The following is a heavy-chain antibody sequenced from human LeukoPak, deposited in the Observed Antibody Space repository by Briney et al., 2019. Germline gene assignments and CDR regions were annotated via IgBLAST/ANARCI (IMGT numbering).Heavy chain of an antibody. CDR3: ARDATHGGSRTLDY. Sequence: GGSLRLSCAASGFTFSSYSMNWVRQAPGKGLEWVSSISSSSSYMYYADSVKGRFTISRDNAKNSLYLQMNSLRAEDTAVYYCARDATHGGSRTLDYWGQGTLVTVSS. V-gene: IGHV3-21*01. CDR1: GFTFSSYS. J-gene: IGHJ4*02. CDR2: ISSSSSYM. D-gene: IGHD1-26*01.